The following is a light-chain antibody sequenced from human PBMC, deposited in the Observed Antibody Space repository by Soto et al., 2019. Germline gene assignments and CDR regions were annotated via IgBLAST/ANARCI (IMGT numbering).Light chain of an antibody. Sequence: EIVLTQSPVTLSLSPGERATLSCRASQSVRTYLAWYQVKPGQAPRLLIYDASSRATGIPARFSGSGSGTDFTLTISRLEPEDFAVYYCQQYNNWPRTFGQGTKVDI. J-gene: IGKJ1*01. CDR1: QSVRTY. CDR3: QQYNNWPRT. V-gene: IGKV3-11*01. CDR2: DAS.